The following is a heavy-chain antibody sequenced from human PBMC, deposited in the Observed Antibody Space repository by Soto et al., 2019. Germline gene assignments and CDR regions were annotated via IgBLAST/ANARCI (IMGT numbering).Heavy chain of an antibody. D-gene: IGHD2-21*02. J-gene: IGHJ4*02. CDR3: ARGGHVVVVTAAFDY. CDR1: GYTFTSYG. V-gene: IGHV1-18*01. Sequence: GASVKVSCKASGYTFTSYGISWVRQAPGQGLEWMGWISAYNGNTNYAQKLQGRVTMTTDTSTSTLYMELTSLRSEDTAVYYCARGGHVVVVTAAFDYWGQGTLVTVSS. CDR2: ISAYNGNT.